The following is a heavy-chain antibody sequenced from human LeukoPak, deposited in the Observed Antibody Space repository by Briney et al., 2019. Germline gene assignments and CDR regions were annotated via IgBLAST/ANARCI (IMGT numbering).Heavy chain of an antibody. CDR2: ISSSGSTI. Sequence: PGGSLRLSCAASGFTFSDYYMSWIRQAPGKGLEWVSYISSSGSTIYYADSVKGRFTISRDNAKNSLYLQMNSLRAEDTAVYYCAGGRLKGGYSYGPIAGSFDYWGQGTLVTVSS. J-gene: IGHJ4*02. D-gene: IGHD5-18*01. V-gene: IGHV3-11*01. CDR1: GFTFSDYY. CDR3: AGGRLKGGYSYGPIAGSFDY.